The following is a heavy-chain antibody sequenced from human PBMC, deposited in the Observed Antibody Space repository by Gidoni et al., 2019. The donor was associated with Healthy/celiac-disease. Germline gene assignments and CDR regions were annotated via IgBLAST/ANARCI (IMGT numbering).Heavy chain of an antibody. Sequence: EVQLVESGGGLVQPGGSLRLSCAASGFTFSSYSMNWVRQAPGKGLEWVSYISSSSSTIYYADSVKGRFTISRDNAKNSLYLQMNSLRAEDTAVYYCARDLHIVVVTAMANGYWGQGTLVTVSS. CDR2: ISSSSSTI. J-gene: IGHJ4*02. CDR3: ARDLHIVVVTAMANGY. V-gene: IGHV3-48*04. D-gene: IGHD2-21*02. CDR1: GFTFSSYS.